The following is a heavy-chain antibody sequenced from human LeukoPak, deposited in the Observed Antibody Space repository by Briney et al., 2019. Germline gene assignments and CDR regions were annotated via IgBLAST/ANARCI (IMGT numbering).Heavy chain of an antibody. D-gene: IGHD6-19*01. J-gene: IGHJ4*02. CDR3: ADGIRDRAVAQYFDY. V-gene: IGHV4-39*01. Sequence: PSETLSLTCTVSDGSIISISSYWGWIRQPPGKGLEWIGSIYYDGSTFYNPSLKSRVTMSVDTSKNQFSLNLSSVTAADTAVYQAADGIRDRAVAQYFDYWGQGTLVTVSS. CDR2: IYYDGST. CDR1: DGSIISISSY.